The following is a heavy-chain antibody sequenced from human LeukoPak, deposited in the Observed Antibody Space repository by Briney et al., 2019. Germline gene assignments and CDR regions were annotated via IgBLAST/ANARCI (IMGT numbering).Heavy chain of an antibody. Sequence: PSETLSLTCTVSGGSISSSSYYWGWIRQPPGKGLEWIGSIYYSGSTYYNPSLKSRVTISVDTSKNQFSLKLSSVTAADTAVYYCARDLWDGSYGNWFDPWGQGTLVTVSS. CDR1: GGSISSSSYY. J-gene: IGHJ5*02. CDR3: ARDLWDGSYGNWFDP. CDR2: IYYSGST. D-gene: IGHD1-26*01. V-gene: IGHV4-39*07.